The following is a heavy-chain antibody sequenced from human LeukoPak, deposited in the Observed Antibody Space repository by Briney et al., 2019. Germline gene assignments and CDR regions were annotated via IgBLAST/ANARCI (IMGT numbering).Heavy chain of an antibody. J-gene: IGHJ4*02. CDR3: ARELEYSSSSGEFDY. V-gene: IGHV1-2*06. CDR2: INPNSGGT. CDR1: GYTFTGYY. Sequence: ASVKVSCKASGYTFTGYYMHWVRQAPGQGLEWMGRINPNSGGTNYAQKFQGRVTMTRETSISTAYMELSRLRSDDTAVYYCARELEYSSSSGEFDYWGQGTLVTVSS. D-gene: IGHD6-6*01.